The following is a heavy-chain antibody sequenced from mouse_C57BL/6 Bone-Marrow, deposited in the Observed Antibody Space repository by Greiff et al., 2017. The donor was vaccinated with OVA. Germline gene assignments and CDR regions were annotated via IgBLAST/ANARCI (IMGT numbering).Heavy chain of an antibody. J-gene: IGHJ3*01. Sequence: QVQLKQPGAELVKPGASVKMSCKASGYTFTSYWITWVKQRPGQGLEWIGDIYPGSGSTNYNEKFKSKATLTVDTSSSTAYMQLSSLTSEDSAVYYCAREGNGYYVGFAYWGQGTLVTVSA. D-gene: IGHD2-3*01. CDR2: IYPGSGST. CDR3: AREGNGYYVGFAY. CDR1: GYTFTSYW. V-gene: IGHV1-55*01.